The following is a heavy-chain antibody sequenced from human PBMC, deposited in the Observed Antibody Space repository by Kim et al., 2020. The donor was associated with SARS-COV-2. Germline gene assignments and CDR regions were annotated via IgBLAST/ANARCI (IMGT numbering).Heavy chain of an antibody. CDR1: GYTFTSYG. Sequence: ASVKVSCKASGYTFTSYGISWVRQAPGQGLEWMGWISAYNGNTNYAQKLQGRVTMTTDTSTSTAYMELRSLRSDDTAVYYCARGYEGGSSSWYFIWFDPWGQGTLVTVSS. CDR3: ARGYEGGSSSWYFIWFDP. CDR2: ISAYNGNT. J-gene: IGHJ5*02. V-gene: IGHV1-18*01. D-gene: IGHD6-13*01.